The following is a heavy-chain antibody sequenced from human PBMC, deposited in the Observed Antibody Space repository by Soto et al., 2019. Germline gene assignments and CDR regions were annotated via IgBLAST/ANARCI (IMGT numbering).Heavy chain of an antibody. D-gene: IGHD6-19*01. Sequence: ASVKVSCKASGYTFTSYDINWVRQATGQGLEWMGWMNPNIGTANYAQNFQGRVTITADDSTSTAYMELSSLRSEDTAVYYFALSLYSGIAVAGTHQNWFDPWGQGTLVTVSS. CDR3: ALSLYSGIAVAGTHQNWFDP. CDR2: MNPNIGTA. V-gene: IGHV1-69*13. J-gene: IGHJ5*02. CDR1: GYTFTSYD.